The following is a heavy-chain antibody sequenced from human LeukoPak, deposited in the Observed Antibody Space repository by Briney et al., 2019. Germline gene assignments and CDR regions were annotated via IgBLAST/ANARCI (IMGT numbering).Heavy chain of an antibody. J-gene: IGHJ4*02. Sequence: GGSLRLSCAASGFSLSSYNMNWVRQAPGKGLEWVSYIRSGPNAINHADSVKGRFTVSRDDAKNSLFLQMDSLRAEDTAVYYCAKVARRLIAAAGQDYWGQGTLVTVSS. D-gene: IGHD6-13*01. CDR2: IRSGPNAI. CDR3: AKVARRLIAAAGQDY. V-gene: IGHV3-48*04. CDR1: GFSLSSYN.